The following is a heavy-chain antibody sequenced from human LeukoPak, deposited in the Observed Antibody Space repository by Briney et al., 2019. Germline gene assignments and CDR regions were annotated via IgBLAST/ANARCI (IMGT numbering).Heavy chain of an antibody. CDR3: AGGGAQEFDY. CDR2: IYTSGSN. Sequence: SETLSLTSTVSGGSSSSYYWGWIRQPAGKGREWIRSIYTSGSNNYSPSLKSRVTMTVETSKNQCTLKLSSVAAADRAVYYFAGGGAQEFDYWGQGTLVTVSS. CDR1: GGSSSSYY. J-gene: IGHJ4*02. D-gene: IGHD3-16*01. V-gene: IGHV4-4*07.